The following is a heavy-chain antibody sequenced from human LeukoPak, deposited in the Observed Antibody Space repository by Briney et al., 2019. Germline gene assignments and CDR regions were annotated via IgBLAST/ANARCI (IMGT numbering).Heavy chain of an antibody. CDR1: GGSFSGYY. CDR2: INHSGST. CDR3: VSQVTMVRGLI. D-gene: IGHD3-10*01. J-gene: IGHJ3*02. V-gene: IGHV4-34*01. Sequence: SETLSLTCAVYGGSFSGYYWSWIRQPPGKGLEWIGEINHSGSTNYNPSLKSRVTISVDTSKNQFSLKLSSVTAADTAVYYCVSQVTMVRGLIWGQGTMVTVSS.